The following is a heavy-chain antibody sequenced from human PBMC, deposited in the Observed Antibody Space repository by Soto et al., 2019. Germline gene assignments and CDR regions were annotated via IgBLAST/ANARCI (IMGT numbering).Heavy chain of an antibody. Sequence: QAQLVESGGGLVKPGGSLTLSCAVSGFKVTDYYMSWIRQAPGKGLDWVAMISRSGNTIHYADSVNGRFTISKDNAKNSLYLQMTSLSPEDTAVYYCARGEDVFPYYYMDVWGKGTTVIVSS. V-gene: IGHV3-11*01. CDR2: ISRSGNTI. J-gene: IGHJ6*03. CDR1: GFKVTDYY. D-gene: IGHD3-10*02. CDR3: ARGEDVFPYYYMDV.